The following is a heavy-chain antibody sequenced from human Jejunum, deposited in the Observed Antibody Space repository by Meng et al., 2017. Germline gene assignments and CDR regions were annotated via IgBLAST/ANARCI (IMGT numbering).Heavy chain of an antibody. CDR1: GGSVSSGFYY. CDR2: ISDSGTT. CDR3: ARDSETYPTYFDY. V-gene: IGHV4-61*03. D-gene: IGHD5-24*01. Sequence: QLRVQESGPGLVRPSETLSLTCTVAGGSVSSGFYYWSWIRQPPGKGLEWIGYISDSGTTNYTPSLKSRVTMSVDTSNNHFSLKLTSVTAADTAVYFCARDSETYPTYFDYWGQGTLVTVSS. J-gene: IGHJ4*02.